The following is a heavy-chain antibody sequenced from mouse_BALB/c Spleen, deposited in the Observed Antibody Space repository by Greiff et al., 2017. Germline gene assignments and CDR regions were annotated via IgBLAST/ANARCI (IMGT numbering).Heavy chain of an antibody. CDR3: ARRNDYDDYAMDY. V-gene: IGHV5-6-5*01. CDR1: GFTFSSYA. D-gene: IGHD2-4*01. CDR2: ISSGGST. J-gene: IGHJ4*01. Sequence: EVKLMESGGGLVKPGGSLKLSCAASGFTFSSYAMSWVRQTPEKRLEWVASISSGGSTYYPDSVKGRFTISRDNARNILYLQMSSLRSEDTAMYYCARRNDYDDYAMDYWGQGTSVTVSS.